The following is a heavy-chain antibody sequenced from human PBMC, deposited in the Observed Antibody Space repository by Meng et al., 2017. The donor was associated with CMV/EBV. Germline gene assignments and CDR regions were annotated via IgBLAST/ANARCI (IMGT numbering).Heavy chain of an antibody. CDR2: IYYSGST. V-gene: IGHV4-59*01. CDR3: ARSSQKWGGNSPLHY. Sequence: SETLSLTCTVSGGSISSYYWSWIRQPPGKGLEWIGYIYYSGSTIYNPSLKSRVTISVDTSKNQFSLKLSSVTAADTAVYYCARSSQKWGGNSPLHYWGQGTLVTVSS. J-gene: IGHJ4*02. CDR1: GGSISSYY. D-gene: IGHD4-23*01.